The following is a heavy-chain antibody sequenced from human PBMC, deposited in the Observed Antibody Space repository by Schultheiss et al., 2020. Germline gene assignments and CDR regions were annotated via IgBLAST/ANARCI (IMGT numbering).Heavy chain of an antibody. D-gene: IGHD2-15*01. Sequence: SETLSLTCHVSGGSISNYYWNWIRQSPGKGLEWIGYVYGSGSTSYNPSLKSRVTISVDKSKNQFSLKLSSVTAADTAVYYCARGTGYCSGGSCYTFDYWGQGTLVTGYS. CDR3: ARGTGYCSGGSCYTFDY. V-gene: IGHV4-59*08. CDR2: VYGSGST. J-gene: IGHJ4*02. CDR1: GGSISNYY.